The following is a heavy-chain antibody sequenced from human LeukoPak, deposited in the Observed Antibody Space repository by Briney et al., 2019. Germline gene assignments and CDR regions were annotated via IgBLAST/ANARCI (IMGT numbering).Heavy chain of an antibody. CDR2: IKQDGSEK. V-gene: IGHV3-7*01. Sequence: GGSLRLSCAASGFTFSSYAMSWVRQAPGKGLEWVANIKQDGSEKYYVDSVKGRFTISRDNAKNSLYLQMNSLRAEDTAVYYCARVGSSWYGPFDYWGQGTLVTVSS. D-gene: IGHD6-13*01. CDR1: GFTFSSYA. CDR3: ARVGSSWYGPFDY. J-gene: IGHJ4*02.